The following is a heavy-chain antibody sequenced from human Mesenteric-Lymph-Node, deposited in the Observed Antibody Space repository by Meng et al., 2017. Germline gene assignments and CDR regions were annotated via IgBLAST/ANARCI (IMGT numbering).Heavy chain of an antibody. CDR1: GGSISGYY. V-gene: IGHV4-4*07. Sequence: VQLQESGPELVRPSDTLSLACTVAGGSISGYYWGWIRQPAGKGLEWIGRIYTSGSTNYNPSLKSRVTMSVDTSKNQFSLKLSSVTAADTAVYYCAGKSPSADYWGQGTLVTVSS. CDR3: AGKSPSADY. J-gene: IGHJ4*02. D-gene: IGHD4-23*01. CDR2: IYTSGST.